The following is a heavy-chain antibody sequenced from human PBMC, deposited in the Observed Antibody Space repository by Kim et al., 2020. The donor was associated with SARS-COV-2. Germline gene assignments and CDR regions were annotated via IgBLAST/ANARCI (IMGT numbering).Heavy chain of an antibody. D-gene: IGHD3-16*02. Sequence: GGSLRLSCAASGFTFDDYAMHWVRQAPGKGLEWVSLISGDGGSTYYADSVKGRFTISRDNSKNSLYLQMNSLRTEDTALYYCAKDMGSGVTFGGVIALYYFDYWGQGTLVTVSS. CDR3: AKDMGSGVTFGGVIALYYFDY. CDR2: ISGDGGST. CDR1: GFTFDDYA. V-gene: IGHV3-43*02. J-gene: IGHJ4*02.